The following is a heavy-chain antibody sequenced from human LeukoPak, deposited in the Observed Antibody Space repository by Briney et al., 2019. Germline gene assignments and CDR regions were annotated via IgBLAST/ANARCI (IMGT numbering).Heavy chain of an antibody. D-gene: IGHD6-6*01. CDR3: ARHSRQLADQAFDY. CDR1: GGSISSYY. J-gene: IGHJ4*02. CDR2: VYYSGNT. Sequence: SETLSLTCTVSGGSISSYYWSWTRQPPGKGLEWIGYVYYSGNTEYNPSLKSRVTISVDTSKNQFSLKLSSVTAADTAVYYCARHSRQLADQAFDYWGQGTLVTVSS. V-gene: IGHV4-59*08.